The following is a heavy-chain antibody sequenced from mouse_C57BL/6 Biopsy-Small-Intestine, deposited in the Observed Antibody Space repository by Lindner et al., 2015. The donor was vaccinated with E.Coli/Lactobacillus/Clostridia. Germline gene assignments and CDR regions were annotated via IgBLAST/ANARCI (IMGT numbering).Heavy chain of an antibody. Sequence: VQLQESGGGLVKPGGSLKLSCAASGFTFSDYGMHWVRQAPEKGLERVAYISSGSSTIYYADTVKGRFTISRDNAKNTLFLQMTSLRSEDTAMYYCARGGKWLPLDYWGQGTTLTVSS. CDR1: GFTFSDYG. J-gene: IGHJ2*01. V-gene: IGHV5-17*01. D-gene: IGHD2-2*01. CDR3: ARGGKWLPLDY. CDR2: ISSGSSTI.